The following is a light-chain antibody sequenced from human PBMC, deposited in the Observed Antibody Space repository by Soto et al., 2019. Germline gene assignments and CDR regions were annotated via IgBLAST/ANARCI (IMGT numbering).Light chain of an antibody. V-gene: IGLV3-21*02. CDR3: QVCDSSSDHPVV. Sequence: SYELTQPPSVSVPPGQTARITCGGNNIGGKSVHWYQQKPGQAPVLVVYDDSDRPSGIPERFSGSNSGNTATLTISRVEAGDEADYYCQVCDSSSDHPVVFGGGTKLAVL. CDR1: NIGGKS. J-gene: IGLJ2*01. CDR2: DDS.